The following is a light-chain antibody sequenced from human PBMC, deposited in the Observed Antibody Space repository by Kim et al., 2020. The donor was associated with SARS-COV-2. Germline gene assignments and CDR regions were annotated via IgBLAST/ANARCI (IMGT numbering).Light chain of an antibody. V-gene: IGLV1-40*01. Sequence: QSVLTQPPSVSGAPGQRVTISCIGSSSNIGAGYDVHWYQQLPGTAPKLLIYGNSNRPSGVPDRFSGSESGTSASLAITGLQAEDEADYYCQSYDSSLSGSVVFGGGTKLTVL. CDR2: GNS. CDR1: SSNIGAGYD. CDR3: QSYDSSLSGSVV. J-gene: IGLJ2*01.